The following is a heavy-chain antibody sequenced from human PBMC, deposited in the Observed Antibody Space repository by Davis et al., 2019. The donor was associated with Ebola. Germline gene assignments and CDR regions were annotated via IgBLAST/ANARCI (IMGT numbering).Heavy chain of an antibody. Sequence: ASVQVSCKASGYTFTGYYMHWVRQAPGQGLEWMGWINPNSGGTNYAQKFQGRVTMTRDTSISTAYMELSRLRSDDTAVYYCARGPSFAGLNYDSSGYYYYYGMDVWGQGTTVTVSS. CDR3: ARGPSFAGLNYDSSGYYYYYGMDV. J-gene: IGHJ6*02. D-gene: IGHD3-22*01. CDR1: GYTFTGYY. CDR2: INPNSGGT. V-gene: IGHV1-2*02.